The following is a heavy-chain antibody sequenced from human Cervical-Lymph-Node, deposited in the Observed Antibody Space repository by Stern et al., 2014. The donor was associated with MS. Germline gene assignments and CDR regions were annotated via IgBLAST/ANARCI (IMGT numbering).Heavy chain of an antibody. CDR2: ISSSSSTI. CDR3: ARDGASSWYAGPPADY. J-gene: IGHJ4*02. D-gene: IGHD6-13*01. V-gene: IGHV3-48*02. Sequence: VQLVESGGGLVQPGGSLRLSCTASGFTFSNYAMNWVRQAPGKGLEWVAYISSSSSTIYYAGSVKGRFTISRDNAKNPLYLQMNSLRDEDTSVYYCARDGASSWYAGPPADYWGQGTLVTVSS. CDR1: GFTFSNYA.